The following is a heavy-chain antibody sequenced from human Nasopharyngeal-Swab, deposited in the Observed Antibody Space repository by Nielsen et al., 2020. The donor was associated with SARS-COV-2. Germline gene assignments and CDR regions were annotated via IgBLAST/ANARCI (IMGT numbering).Heavy chain of an antibody. V-gene: IGHV4-31*03. CDR1: GGSISRGGYY. Sequence: LRLSCTGSGGSISRGGYYGSGRRQHTGEGLEWIGYIYYSGSTYYNPSLKSRVTISVDTSKNQLSLKLSSVTAADTAVYYCARAMIVVVINAFDIWGRGTMVTVSS. D-gene: IGHD3-22*01. CDR2: IYYSGST. CDR3: ARAMIVVVINAFDI. J-gene: IGHJ3*02.